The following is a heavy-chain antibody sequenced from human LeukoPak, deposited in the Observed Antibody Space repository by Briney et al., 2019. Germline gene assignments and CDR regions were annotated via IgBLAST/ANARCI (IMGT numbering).Heavy chain of an antibody. CDR1: GGSFSGYY. D-gene: IGHD3-22*01. CDR3: ARKFRGYYDSTRRYYFDY. J-gene: IGHJ4*02. V-gene: IGHV4-34*01. CDR2: INHSGST. Sequence: PSETLSLTCAVYGGSFSGYYWSWIRQPPGKGLEWIGEINHSGSTNYNPSLKSRVTISVDTSKNQFSLKLSSVTAADTAVYYCARKFRGYYDSTRRYYFDYWGQGTLSPSPQ.